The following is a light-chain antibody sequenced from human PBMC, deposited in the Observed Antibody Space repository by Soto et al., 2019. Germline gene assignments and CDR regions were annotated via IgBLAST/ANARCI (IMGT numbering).Light chain of an antibody. CDR2: DDS. J-gene: IGLJ1*01. V-gene: IGLV3-21*02. CDR1: NIGNKR. CDR3: QVWDSNSVYV. Sequence: LTQPPSVSVAPGQTARITCGGNNIGNKRVHWYQQKPGQAPVLVVYDDSDRPSGIPERFSGSNSGNTATLSISRVEAGDEADYYCQVWDSNSVYVFGTGTKVTVL.